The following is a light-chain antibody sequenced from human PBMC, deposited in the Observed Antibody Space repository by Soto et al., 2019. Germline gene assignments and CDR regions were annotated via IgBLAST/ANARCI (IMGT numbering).Light chain of an antibody. Sequence: DIQMTQSPSSLSASVGDRVTITCRASQGINHYLAWFQQKPGKVPKLLIYATSTLQSGVPSGFSGSGFGTDFTPTISSLQPEDFAAYYCQQSSSFPLTFGPGTKVDIK. CDR3: QQSSSFPLT. CDR1: QGINHY. V-gene: IGKV1-27*01. J-gene: IGKJ3*01. CDR2: ATS.